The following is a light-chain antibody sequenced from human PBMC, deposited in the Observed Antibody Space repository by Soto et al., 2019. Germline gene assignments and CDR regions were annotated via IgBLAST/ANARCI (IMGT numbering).Light chain of an antibody. Sequence: QSVLTQPASVSGSPGQSITISCTGTSSDVGGYNYVSWSQQHPGKAPKLIIYEVSNRPSGVSNRFSGSKSGNTASLTISGLQAEDEADYYCSSYTTTDTYGFGSGTKLTVL. CDR1: SSDVGGYNY. V-gene: IGLV2-14*01. J-gene: IGLJ1*01. CDR3: SSYTTTDTYG. CDR2: EVS.